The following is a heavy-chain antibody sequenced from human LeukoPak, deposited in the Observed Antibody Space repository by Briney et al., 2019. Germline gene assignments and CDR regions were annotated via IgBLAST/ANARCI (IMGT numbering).Heavy chain of an antibody. CDR1: GFTFSSYA. CDR3: ARDQVGSGSSFDY. Sequence: PGGSLRLSCAASGFTFSSYAMHWVRQAPGKGLEWVAVISYDGSNKNYADSVKGRFTISRDNSKNTLYLQMNSLRAEDTALYYCARDQVGSGSSFDYWGQGTLVTVS. D-gene: IGHD1-26*01. CDR2: ISYDGSNK. J-gene: IGHJ4*02. V-gene: IGHV3-30-3*01.